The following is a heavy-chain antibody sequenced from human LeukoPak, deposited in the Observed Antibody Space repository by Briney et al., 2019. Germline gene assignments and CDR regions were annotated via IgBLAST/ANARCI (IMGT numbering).Heavy chain of an antibody. J-gene: IGHJ3*02. CDR1: GGSISSSSYY. D-gene: IGHD3-3*01. CDR3: ARLTGRFWSGYYKDGAFDS. V-gene: IGHV4-39*01. CDR2: IYYSGST. Sequence: SETLSLTFTVSGGSISSSSYYWGWIRQPPGKGLEWIGSIYYSGSTYYNPSLKSRVTISVDTSKNQFSLKLSYVTAADTAVYYCARLTGRFWSGYYKDGAFDSWGEGTMVSVCS.